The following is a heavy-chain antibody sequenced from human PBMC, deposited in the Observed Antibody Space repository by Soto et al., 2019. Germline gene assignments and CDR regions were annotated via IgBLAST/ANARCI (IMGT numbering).Heavy chain of an antibody. D-gene: IGHD6-19*01. J-gene: IGHJ4*02. CDR1: GGTFSSYA. V-gene: IGHV1-69*13. CDR3: ARDLSLHIAVAGPFDY. CDR2: IIPIFGTA. Sequence: ASVKVSCKASGGTFSSYAISWVRQAPGQGLEWMGGIIPIFGTANYAQKFQGRVTITADESTSTAYMELSSLRSEDTAVYYCARDLSLHIAVAGPFDYWGQGTLVTVSS.